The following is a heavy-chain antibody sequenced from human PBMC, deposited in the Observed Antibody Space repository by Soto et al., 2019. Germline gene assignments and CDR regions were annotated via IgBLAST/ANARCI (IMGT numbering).Heavy chain of an antibody. V-gene: IGHV3-48*02. D-gene: IGHD3-3*01. J-gene: IGHJ5*02. CDR1: GFTFSSYS. Sequence: GGSLRLSCASSGFTFSSYSMNWVRQAPGKGLEWVSYISSSSSTIYYADSVKGRFTISRDSAKNSLYLQMNSLRDEDTAVYYCARDKNNYDFWSGYSWGLNWFDPWGQGTLVTVSS. CDR2: ISSSSSTI. CDR3: ARDKNNYDFWSGYSWGLNWFDP.